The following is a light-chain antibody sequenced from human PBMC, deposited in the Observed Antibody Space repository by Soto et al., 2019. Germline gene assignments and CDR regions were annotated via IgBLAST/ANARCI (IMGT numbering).Light chain of an antibody. CDR2: SNN. CDR1: SSNIGSNT. Sequence: QSVLTQPPSASGTPGQRVTISCSGSSSNIGSNTVNWYQQLPGTAPKLLIYSNNQRPSGVPDRFSGSKSGASASLAISALQSEDEADYYYAAWDDSLNAWVFGGGTQLTVL. CDR3: AAWDDSLNAWV. J-gene: IGLJ3*02. V-gene: IGLV1-44*01.